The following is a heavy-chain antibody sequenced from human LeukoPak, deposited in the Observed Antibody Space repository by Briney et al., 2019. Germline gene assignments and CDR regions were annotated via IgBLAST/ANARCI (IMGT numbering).Heavy chain of an antibody. CDR3: ARVYSDSSGYYVQGFDY. CDR2: MNPNSRNT. V-gene: IGHV1-8*01. CDR1: GYTFTSYD. J-gene: IGHJ4*02. D-gene: IGHD3-22*01. Sequence: ASVKVSCKASGYTFTSYDINWVRQAAGQGLEWVGWMNPNSRNTGYAQKFQGRVTMTMNTATSTAYMELSSLRSDDTAVYYCARVYSDSSGYYVQGFDYWGQGTLVTVSS.